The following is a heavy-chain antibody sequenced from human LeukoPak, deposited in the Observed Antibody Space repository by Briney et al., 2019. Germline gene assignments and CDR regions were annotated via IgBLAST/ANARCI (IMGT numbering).Heavy chain of an antibody. J-gene: IGHJ6*02. D-gene: IGHD6-13*01. CDR1: GYTLTELS. CDR2: FDPEDGET. V-gene: IGHV1-24*01. CDR3: ATGMGSSWLNYYYYGMDV. Sequence: ASVKVSCKVSGYTLTELSTHWVRQAPGKGLEWMGGFDPEDGETIYAQKFQGRVTMTEDTSTDTAYMELSSLRSEDTAVYYCATGMGSSWLNYYYYGMDVWGQGTTVTVSS.